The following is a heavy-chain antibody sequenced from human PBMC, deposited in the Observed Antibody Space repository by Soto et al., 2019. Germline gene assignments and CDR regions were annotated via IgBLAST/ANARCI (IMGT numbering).Heavy chain of an antibody. CDR2: IVPIYAAE. Sequence: QVQLVQSGAEVKKPGSSVKVSCKPSGDTFSSFAVSWVRQAPGQGLEWIGGIVPIYAAENYAQKFQGRVTITADESTSTAYMELSSLTSDDTAVYYCVKPPPRTEATAYYFDSWGQGTRVTVSS. J-gene: IGHJ4*01. CDR3: VKPPPRTEATAYYFDS. D-gene: IGHD2-21*02. V-gene: IGHV1-69*12. CDR1: GDTFSSFA.